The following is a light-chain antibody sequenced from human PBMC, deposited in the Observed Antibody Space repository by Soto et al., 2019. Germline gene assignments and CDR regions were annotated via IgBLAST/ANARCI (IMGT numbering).Light chain of an antibody. CDR1: SSDVGTYNY. CDR3: SSYTSSSSYV. CDR2: DVS. V-gene: IGLV2-14*01. J-gene: IGLJ1*01. Sequence: QSALTQPASVSGSPGQSITISCTGTSSDVGTYNYVSWYQQYPGKAPKLMIHDVSNRPSGVSNRFSGSKSGNTASLTISGLQAEDEADYYCSSYTSSSSYVFGSGTKLTVL.